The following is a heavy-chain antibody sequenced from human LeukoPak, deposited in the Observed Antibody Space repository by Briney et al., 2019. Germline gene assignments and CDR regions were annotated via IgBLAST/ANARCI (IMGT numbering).Heavy chain of an antibody. Sequence: VASVKVSCKASGYTFTNYYIHWVRQAPGQGLEWMGRINPNSGGTNYAQKFQGRVTMTRDTSISTAYMELSRLRSDDTALYYCARGGAGASSGDYWGQGALVTVSS. CDR2: INPNSGGT. D-gene: IGHD3-10*01. V-gene: IGHV1-2*06. CDR3: ARGGAGASSGDY. CDR1: GYTFTNYY. J-gene: IGHJ4*02.